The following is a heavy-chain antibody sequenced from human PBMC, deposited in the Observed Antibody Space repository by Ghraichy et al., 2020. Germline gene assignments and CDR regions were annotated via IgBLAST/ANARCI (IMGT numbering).Heavy chain of an antibody. J-gene: IGHJ4*02. V-gene: IGHV3-53*01. Sequence: GGSLRLSCAASGFTVSSNYMSWVRQAPGKGLEWVSVIYSGGSTYYADSVKGRFTISRDNSKNTLYLQMNSLRAEDTAVYYCARDPLNGYSSHYWGQGTLVTVSS. D-gene: IGHD6-13*01. CDR3: ARDPLNGYSSHY. CDR2: IYSGGST. CDR1: GFTVSSNY.